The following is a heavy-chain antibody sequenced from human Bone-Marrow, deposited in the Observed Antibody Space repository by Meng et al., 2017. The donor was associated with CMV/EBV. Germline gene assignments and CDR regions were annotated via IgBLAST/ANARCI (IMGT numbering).Heavy chain of an antibody. CDR2: ISSSSSYI. V-gene: IGHV3-21*01. CDR1: GFTFSSYS. Sequence: GESLKISCAASGFTFSSYSMNWVRQAPGKGLEWVSSISSSSSYIYYADSVKGRFTISRDNAKNSLYLQMNSLRAEDTAVYYCARDPGGATGGYGMDVWGQGTTVTFSS. CDR3: ARDPGGATGGYGMDV. J-gene: IGHJ6*02. D-gene: IGHD1-26*01.